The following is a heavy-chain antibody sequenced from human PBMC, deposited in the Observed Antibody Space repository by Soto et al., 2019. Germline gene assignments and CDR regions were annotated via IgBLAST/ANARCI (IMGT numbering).Heavy chain of an antibody. CDR1: GFTFSSYG. Sequence: QVQLVESGGGVVQPGRSLRLSCAASGFTFSSYGMHWVRQAPGKGLEWVAVIWYDGSNKVYADSVKGRFTTSREDSKNPLDLQMTSLRAEDTAVYYCARTHSSGWYFDYWGQGTLVTVSS. V-gene: IGHV3-33*01. CDR3: ARTHSSGWYFDY. J-gene: IGHJ4*02. D-gene: IGHD6-19*01. CDR2: IWYDGSNK.